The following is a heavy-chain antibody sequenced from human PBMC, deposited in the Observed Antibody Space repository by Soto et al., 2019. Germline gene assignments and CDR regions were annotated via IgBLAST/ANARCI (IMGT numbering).Heavy chain of an antibody. CDR3: ARIYSGYDYPYYYYYGMDV. CDR2: IYYSGST. J-gene: IGHJ6*02. CDR1: GGSISSSSYY. V-gene: IGHV4-39*01. D-gene: IGHD5-12*01. Sequence: PSETLSLTCTVSGGSISSSSYYWGWIRQPPGKGLEWIGSIYYSGSTYYNPSLKSRVTISVDTSKNQFSLKLSSVTAADTAVYYCARIYSGYDYPYYYYYGMDVWGQGTTVT.